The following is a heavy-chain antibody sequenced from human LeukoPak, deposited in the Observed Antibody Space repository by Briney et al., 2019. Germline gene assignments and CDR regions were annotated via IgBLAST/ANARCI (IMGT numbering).Heavy chain of an antibody. D-gene: IGHD3-16*02. J-gene: IGHJ6*03. V-gene: IGHV1-18*01. CDR3: ARSYDYVWGSYRSPLYMDV. CDR2: ISAYNGNT. Sequence: GASVKVSCKASGYTFTSYGISWVRQAPGQGLEWMGWISAYNGNTNYAQKLQGRVTMTTDTSTSTAYMELRSLRSDDTAVYYCARSYDYVWGSYRSPLYMDVWGKGTTVTISS. CDR1: GYTFTSYG.